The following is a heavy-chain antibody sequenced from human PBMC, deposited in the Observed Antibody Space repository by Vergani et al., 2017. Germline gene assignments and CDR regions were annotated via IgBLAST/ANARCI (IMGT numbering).Heavy chain of an antibody. V-gene: IGHV3-30*03. Sequence: QVQLVESGGGEVQPGRSLRLSCSAAGFPFSDYGVHWVRQAPGKGLEWVSVISYDGNKKNYADSVKGRFTISRDNSKNTLYLQMNSLRAEDTAVYYCARGGGPTGDSVYYYYMDVWGKGTTVTVSS. CDR1: GFPFSDYG. CDR3: ARGGGPTGDSVYYYYMDV. D-gene: IGHD7-27*01. J-gene: IGHJ6*03. CDR2: ISYDGNKK.